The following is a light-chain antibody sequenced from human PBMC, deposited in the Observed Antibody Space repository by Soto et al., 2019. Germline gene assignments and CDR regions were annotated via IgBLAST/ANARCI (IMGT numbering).Light chain of an antibody. V-gene: IGKV3-15*01. Sequence: EIVMTQSPATLSVSPGERATLSCRASQRVSSNLAWYQQKPGQAPRLLIYGASTRATGIPARFSGSGSGTDFTLIISRLQSEDFAVYYCQQYNNWPPITFGQGTRLEIK. CDR2: GAS. J-gene: IGKJ5*01. CDR1: QRVSSN. CDR3: QQYNNWPPIT.